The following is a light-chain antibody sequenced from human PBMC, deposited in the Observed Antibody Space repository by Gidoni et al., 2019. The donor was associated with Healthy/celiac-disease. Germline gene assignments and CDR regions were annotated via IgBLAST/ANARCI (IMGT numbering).Light chain of an antibody. CDR2: AAS. Sequence: DIQMTQSPSSLSASVGDRVTITCRASQSISSYLNWYQQKPGKAPKLLIYAASSLQSGVPSSFSGSGSGTDFTLTISSLQPEDFATYYCQQSYSTQVTFXXXTRLEIK. V-gene: IGKV1-39*01. CDR1: QSISSY. CDR3: QQSYSTQVT. J-gene: IGKJ5*01.